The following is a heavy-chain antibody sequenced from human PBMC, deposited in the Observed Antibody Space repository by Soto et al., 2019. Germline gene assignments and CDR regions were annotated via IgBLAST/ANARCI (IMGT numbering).Heavy chain of an antibody. J-gene: IGHJ5*02. CDR1: GGPIRSYTYY. Sequence: ASETLSLTCSVSGGPIRSYTYYWAWIRQPPGKGLEWIGSINYSGNSYHDPSLRSRLTISVDTSKSQFSLKLSSVTAADTAVYFCARHWSTSVNNFFDPWGQGTLVTVSS. CDR3: ARHWSTSVNNFFDP. D-gene: IGHD1-20*01. V-gene: IGHV4-39*01. CDR2: INYSGNS.